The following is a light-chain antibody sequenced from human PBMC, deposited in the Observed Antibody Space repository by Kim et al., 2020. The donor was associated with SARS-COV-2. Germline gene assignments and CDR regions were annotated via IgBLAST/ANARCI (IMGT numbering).Light chain of an antibody. V-gene: IGKV1-39*01. CDR3: QQSYSAPRT. J-gene: IGKJ1*01. CDR2: AAS. Sequence: DIQMTQSHSSLSASVGDRVTITCRSSQSISGHLNWYQQKPGRAPNLLIYAASVLHSGVPSRFSATASGTDFTLTISSLQPEDFATYYCQQSYSAPRTFGQGTKVDIK. CDR1: QSISGH.